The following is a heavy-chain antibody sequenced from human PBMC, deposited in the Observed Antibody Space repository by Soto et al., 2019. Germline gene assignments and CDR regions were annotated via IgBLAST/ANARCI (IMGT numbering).Heavy chain of an antibody. CDR3: ARDMAVAGTSVFDC. CDR2: INPNSGDT. D-gene: IGHD6-19*01. V-gene: IGHV1-2*02. CDR1: GGTFSSYA. J-gene: IGHJ5*01. Sequence: QVQLVQSGAEVKKPGSSVKVSCKASGGTFSSYAISWVRQAPGQGLEWMGGINPNSGDTKNAQKFQGRVTMTRDTSTSTAYMELSRLTSDDTAVYYCARDMAVAGTSVFDCWGQGNLVTVSS.